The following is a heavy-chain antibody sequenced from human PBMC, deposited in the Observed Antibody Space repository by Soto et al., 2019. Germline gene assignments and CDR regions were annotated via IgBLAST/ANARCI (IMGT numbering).Heavy chain of an antibody. D-gene: IGHD3-3*01. CDR1: GFTFSSYS. CDR3: ARDHYDEYNWFDP. J-gene: IGHJ5*02. CDR2: ISSSSSYI. V-gene: IGHV3-21*01. Sequence: GSLRLSCAASGFTFSSYSMNWVRQAPGKGLEWVSSISSSSSYIYYADSVKGRFTISRDNAKNSLYLQMNSLRAEDTAVYYCARDHYDEYNWFDPWGQGTLVTVSS.